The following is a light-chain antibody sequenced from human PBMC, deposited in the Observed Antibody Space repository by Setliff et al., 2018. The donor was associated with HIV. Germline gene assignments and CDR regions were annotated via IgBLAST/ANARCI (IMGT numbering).Light chain of an antibody. CDR3: SSFSSRTLVV. CDR2: EVS. Sequence: QSSLTQPASVSGSPGQSITISCTGSISDVGGYYYVSWYQQYPGKAPKVLIYEVSNRPSGISNRFSGSKSGNTASLTISGLQTEDEADYYCSSFSSRTLVVFGGGTK. CDR1: ISDVGGYYY. V-gene: IGLV2-14*01. J-gene: IGLJ2*01.